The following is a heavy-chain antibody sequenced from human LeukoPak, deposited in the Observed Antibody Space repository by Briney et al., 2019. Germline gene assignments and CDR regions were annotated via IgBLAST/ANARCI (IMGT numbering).Heavy chain of an antibody. CDR3: AKVGTDGSGPFDH. V-gene: IGHV3-66*01. J-gene: IGHJ4*02. Sequence: PGGSLRLSCAASEFSVGSNYMTWVRQAPGKGLEWVSLIYSGGSTYYADSVKGRFTISRDNSKNTLYLQMNSLRAEDTAVYYCAKVGTDGSGPFDHWGQGTLVTVSS. CDR1: EFSVGSNY. D-gene: IGHD3-10*01. CDR2: IYSGGST.